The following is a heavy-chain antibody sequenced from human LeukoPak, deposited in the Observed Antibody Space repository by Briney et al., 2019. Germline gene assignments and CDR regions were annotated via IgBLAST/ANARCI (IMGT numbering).Heavy chain of an antibody. CDR3: ARVRGTGWYYFDY. CDR1: GYSFTGYY. V-gene: IGHV1-2*02. CDR2: INPNSGGT. D-gene: IGHD2-15*01. Sequence: ASVKASCKASGYSFTGYYMHWARQAPGQGLEWMGWINPNSGGTNYAQNFQGRVTMTRDTSISTAYMELSRLRSDDTAVYYCARVRGTGWYYFDYWGQGTLVTVSS. J-gene: IGHJ4*02.